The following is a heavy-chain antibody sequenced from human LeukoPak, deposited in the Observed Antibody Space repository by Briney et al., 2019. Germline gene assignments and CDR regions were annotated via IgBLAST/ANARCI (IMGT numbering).Heavy chain of an antibody. CDR3: AREESSSGWYSFDY. V-gene: IGHV3-33*01. D-gene: IGHD6-19*01. J-gene: IGHJ4*02. CDR1: GFTFSSYG. CDR2: IWYDGSNK. Sequence: GGSLRLSCAASGFTFSSYGMHWVRQAPGKGLEWMAVIWYDGSNKYYADSVKGRFTISRDNSKNTLYLQMNSLRAEDTAVYYCAREESSSGWYSFDYWGQGTLVTVSS.